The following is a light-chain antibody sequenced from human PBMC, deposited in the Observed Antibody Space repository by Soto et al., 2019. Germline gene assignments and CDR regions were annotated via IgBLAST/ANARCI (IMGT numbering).Light chain of an antibody. V-gene: IGKV2-30*01. Sequence: DVVMTQSPLSLPATLGQPASISCRSSRSLAYIDGNTYLNWFHQKPGQSPRRLIYQVSNRDSGVPDRLSGSGSGTDFTLKISRVEAEDVGVYYCMQGTHWPPYTFGQGTKLEIK. CDR1: RSLAYIDGNTY. CDR3: MQGTHWPPYT. J-gene: IGKJ2*01. CDR2: QVS.